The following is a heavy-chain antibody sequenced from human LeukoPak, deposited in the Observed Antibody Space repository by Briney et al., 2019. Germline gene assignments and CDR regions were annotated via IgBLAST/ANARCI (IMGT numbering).Heavy chain of an antibody. CDR2: ISSSSSTI. D-gene: IGHD5-12*01. V-gene: IGHV3-48*02. CDR1: GFTFSSYS. CDR3: ARDMGYDQDY. J-gene: IGHJ4*02. Sequence: GGSLRLSCAASGFTFSSYSMNWVRQAPGKGLEWVSYISSSSSTIYYADSVKGRFTISRDNAKNSLYLQVNSLRDEDTAAYYCARDMGYDQDYWGQGTLVTVSS.